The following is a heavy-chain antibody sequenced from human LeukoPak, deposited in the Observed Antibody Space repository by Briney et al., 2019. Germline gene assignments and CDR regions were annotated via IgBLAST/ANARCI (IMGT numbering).Heavy chain of an antibody. Sequence: GGSLRPSCAASGFTFSSFAMSWVRQASGKGLEWVSTISDSGGITDYADSVKGRFTISRDNSKNTLYLQMNSLRAEDTAVYYCAKKLFTGMGYYFDSWGQGTLVTVSS. CDR3: AKKLFTGMGYYFDS. V-gene: IGHV3-23*01. D-gene: IGHD2-21*01. J-gene: IGHJ4*02. CDR2: ISDSGGIT. CDR1: GFTFSSFA.